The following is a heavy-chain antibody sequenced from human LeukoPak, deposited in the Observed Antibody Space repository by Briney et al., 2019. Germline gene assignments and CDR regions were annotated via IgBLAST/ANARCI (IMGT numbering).Heavy chain of an antibody. J-gene: IGHJ1*01. CDR1: GFTFNSYA. CDR2: VSHGGSNK. D-gene: IGHD2-21*02. CDR3: ARDTYCGGDCYSGNFQH. Sequence: PGRSLRLSCAASGFTFNSYAMHWVRQAPGKGLEWVAVVSHGGSNKYYADSVKGRFTISRDNSKNTLYLQMNSLRPEDTAVYYCARDTYCGGDCYSGNFQHWGQGTLVTVSS. V-gene: IGHV3-30-3*01.